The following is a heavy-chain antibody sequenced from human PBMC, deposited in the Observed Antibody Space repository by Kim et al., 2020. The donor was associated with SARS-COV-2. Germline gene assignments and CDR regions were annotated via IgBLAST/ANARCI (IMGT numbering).Heavy chain of an antibody. Sequence: SETLSLTCAVSGGSISSSNWWSWVRQPPGKGLEWIGEIYHSGSTNYNPSLKSRVTISVDKSKNQFSLKLSSVTAADTAVYYCVTLCSRIAAAGTNGMDVWGQGTTVTVSS. CDR2: IYHSGST. D-gene: IGHD6-13*01. CDR1: GGSISSSNW. J-gene: IGHJ6*02. V-gene: IGHV4-4*02. CDR3: VTLCSRIAAAGTNGMDV.